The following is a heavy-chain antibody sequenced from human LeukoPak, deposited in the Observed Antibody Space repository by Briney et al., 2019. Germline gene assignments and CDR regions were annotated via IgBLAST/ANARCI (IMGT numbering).Heavy chain of an antibody. D-gene: IGHD2-2*01. CDR3: TLGYCSSTSCSDY. Sequence: GASVKVSCKASGYTFTSYDINWVRQATGQGLEWMGWMNPNSGNTGYAQKFQGRVTITRNTSISTAYVELSSLRSEDTAVYYCTLGYCSSTSCSDYWGQGTLVTVSS. J-gene: IGHJ4*02. CDR2: MNPNSGNT. CDR1: GYTFTSYD. V-gene: IGHV1-8*03.